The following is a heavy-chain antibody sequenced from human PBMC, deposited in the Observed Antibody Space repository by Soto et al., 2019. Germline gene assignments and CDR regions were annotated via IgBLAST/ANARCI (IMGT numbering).Heavy chain of an antibody. CDR2: IYNTEST. J-gene: IGHJ4*02. Sequence: PSETLSLTCTVSGGSVSSNNYYWSWIRQPPGKGLEWIGYIYNTESTNYNPSLKSRVTVSVDTSKNQFSLKLSSVTAADTAVYYCARGWGAYGGFDYWGQGTPVTVSS. V-gene: IGHV4-61*01. D-gene: IGHD2-15*01. CDR3: ARGWGAYGGFDY. CDR1: GGSVSSNNYY.